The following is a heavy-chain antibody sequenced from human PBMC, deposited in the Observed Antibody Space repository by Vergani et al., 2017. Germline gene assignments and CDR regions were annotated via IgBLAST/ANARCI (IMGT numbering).Heavy chain of an antibody. J-gene: IGHJ4*02. V-gene: IGHV1-69*11. D-gene: IGHD1-20*01. CDR3: ATLPDFNWNEGDY. CDR1: GGTFSSYA. CDR2: IIPILSTA. Sequence: QVQLVQSGAEVKKPGSSVKVSCKASGGTFSSYAISWVRQAPGQGLEWMGRIIPILSTANYAQKFQGRVTITADESTSTAYMELSSLRSEDTAVYYCATLPDFNWNEGDYWGQGTLVTVSS.